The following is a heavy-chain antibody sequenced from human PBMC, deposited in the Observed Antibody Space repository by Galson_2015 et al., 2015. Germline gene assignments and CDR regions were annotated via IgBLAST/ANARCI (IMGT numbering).Heavy chain of an antibody. V-gene: IGHV3-64D*06. CDR1: GFAFSSYA. CDR2: ISANGGGT. Sequence: SLRLSCAASGFAFSSYAMIWVRQAPGKGLEYVSAISANGGGTFYADSVKGRFTISRDNSKNTLYLQMSSLRAEDTAVYYCVNVGCIGASCYLFDYWGQGTLATVSS. CDR3: VNVGCIGASCYLFDY. J-gene: IGHJ4*02. D-gene: IGHD2-15*01.